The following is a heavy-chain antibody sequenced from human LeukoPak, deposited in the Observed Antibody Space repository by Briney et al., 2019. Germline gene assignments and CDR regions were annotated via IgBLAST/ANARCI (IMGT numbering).Heavy chain of an antibody. Sequence: ASVKVSCKASSYTLTNYGISWVRQAPGQGLEWMGWISAYNGNTNYAQNLQGRVTMTTDTSTNTAYMEQRSLRSDDTAVYYCARDQDPGAFDIWGQGTMVTVSS. CDR3: ARDQDPGAFDI. J-gene: IGHJ3*02. CDR1: SYTLTNYG. CDR2: ISAYNGNT. V-gene: IGHV1-18*01.